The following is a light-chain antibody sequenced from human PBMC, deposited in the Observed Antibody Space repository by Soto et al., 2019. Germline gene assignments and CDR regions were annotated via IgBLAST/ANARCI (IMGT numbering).Light chain of an antibody. CDR1: QGVTTRY. J-gene: IGKJ1*01. CDR3: QQYGSSPKT. Sequence: EIVLTQSPGTLSLSPGERPTPSGRASQGVTTRYLAWYQQKPGQAPRLLFYGRSSRAPGIPDRFSGSGSGTDFTLTISRLEPEDFAVYCCQQYGSSPKTFGQGTKVEIK. V-gene: IGKV3-20*01. CDR2: GRS.